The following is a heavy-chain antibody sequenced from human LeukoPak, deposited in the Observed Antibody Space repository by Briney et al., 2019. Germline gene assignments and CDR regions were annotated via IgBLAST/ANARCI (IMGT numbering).Heavy chain of an antibody. J-gene: IGHJ1*01. CDR1: GGSFSGYY. D-gene: IGHD2-2*01. CDR2: INHSGRT. V-gene: IGHV4-34*01. Sequence: SETLSLTCAVYGGSFSGYYWSWIRQPPGKGLEWIGEINHSGRTNYNPSLKSRVTISVDTSKNQFSLKLSSVTAADTAVYYCARAASLGYCSSTSCYAPPGYFQHWGQGTPVTVSS. CDR3: ARAASLGYCSSTSCYAPPGYFQH.